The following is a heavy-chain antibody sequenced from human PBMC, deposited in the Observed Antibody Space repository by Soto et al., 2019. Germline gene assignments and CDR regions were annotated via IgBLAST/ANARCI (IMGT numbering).Heavy chain of an antibody. D-gene: IGHD3-22*01. CDR1: GYSFTSYW. V-gene: IGHV5-51*01. CDR3: ARRPYYDRSGYVYYFDY. Sequence: GESLKISCKGSGYSFTSYWIGWVRQMPGKGPEWMGIIYPGDSDTRYSPSFQGQVTISADKSISTAYLQWSSLKASDTAMYYCARRPYYDRSGYVYYFDYWGQGTLVTVSS. J-gene: IGHJ4*02. CDR2: IYPGDSDT.